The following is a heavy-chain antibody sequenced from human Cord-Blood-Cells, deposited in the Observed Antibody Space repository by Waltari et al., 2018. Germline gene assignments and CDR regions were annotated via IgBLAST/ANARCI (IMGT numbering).Heavy chain of an antibody. J-gene: IGHJ4*02. CDR1: GYTSTGSH. V-gene: IGHV1-2*02. CDR2: INPNSGGT. D-gene: IGHD6-13*01. CDR3: ARVGYSSSWYYFDY. Sequence: QVQLVQSGAEVKKPGASVKVSCTASGYTSTGSHMHWVRQAPGQGPEWMGWINPNSGGTNYAQKFQGRVTMTRDTAISTAYMELSRLRSDDTAVYYCARVGYSSSWYYFDYWGQGTLVTVSS.